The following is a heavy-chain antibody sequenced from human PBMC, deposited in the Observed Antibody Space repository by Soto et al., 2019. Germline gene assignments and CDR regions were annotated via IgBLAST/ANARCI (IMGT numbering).Heavy chain of an antibody. Sequence: PGGSLRLSCAAAGFTFSRHNMNWIRHAPGKGLEWISYIDTGSSVKEYAASVKGRFTVSRDNAKNSLYLQMNSLRAEDTGTYYCARDFWEYSDNWFDPWGQGTLVTVSS. CDR3: ARDFWEYSDNWFDP. V-gene: IGHV3-48*01. J-gene: IGHJ5*02. CDR2: IDTGSSVK. CDR1: GFTFSRHN. D-gene: IGHD3-3*01.